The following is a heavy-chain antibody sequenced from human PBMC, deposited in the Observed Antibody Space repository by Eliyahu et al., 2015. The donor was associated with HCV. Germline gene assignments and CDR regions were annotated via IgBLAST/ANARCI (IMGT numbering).Heavy chain of an antibody. CDR1: GFTFSNAW. CDR3: TTDGGN. Sequence: EVQLVESXGGLVKPGGSLRLSCAASGFTFSNAWMSWXRQAPGKGLEWVGRXKSKTDGGTTDYAAPVKGRFTISRDDSKNTLYLQMNSLKTEDTAVYYCTTDGGNWGQGTLVTVSS. V-gene: IGHV3-15*01. CDR2: XKSKTDGGTT. D-gene: IGHD3-16*01. J-gene: IGHJ4*02.